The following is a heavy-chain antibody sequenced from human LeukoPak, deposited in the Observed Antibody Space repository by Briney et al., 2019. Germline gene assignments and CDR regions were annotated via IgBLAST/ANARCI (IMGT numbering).Heavy chain of an antibody. J-gene: IGHJ4*02. CDR1: DYTFTTSG. CDR3: ARGLGSAFDY. Sequence: GASVKVSCKASDYTFTTSGSTWVRQAPGQGLEWMGWSSAYNGDTSYAQKFQGRITMTTDTSTSTAYMELRGLRSDDTAVYYCARGLGSAFDYWGQGTLVTVSS. D-gene: IGHD3-9*01. CDR2: SSAYNGDT. V-gene: IGHV1-18*01.